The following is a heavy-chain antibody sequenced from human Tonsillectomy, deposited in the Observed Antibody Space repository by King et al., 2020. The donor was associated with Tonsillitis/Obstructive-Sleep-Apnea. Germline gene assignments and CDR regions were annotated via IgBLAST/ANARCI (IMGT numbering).Heavy chain of an antibody. D-gene: IGHD5-18*01. J-gene: IGHJ4*02. Sequence: ESQLVQAGGGLVQPGGSLRLSCAASGFTVGSKNMSWVRQAPGKGLGWVSLIYRGGSTDDADSGKGRFSISRDNSKNTGYLQMNSLTAEDTAMYYCVRGYGHYWGQGTLVTVSS. V-gene: IGHV3-66*01. CDR2: IYRGGST. CDR1: GFTVGSKN. CDR3: VRGYGHY.